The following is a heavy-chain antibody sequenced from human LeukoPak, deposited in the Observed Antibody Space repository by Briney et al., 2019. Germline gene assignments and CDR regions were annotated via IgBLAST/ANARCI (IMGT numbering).Heavy chain of an antibody. CDR3: ARDRGGYDSSGYYWVH. Sequence: SQTLSLTCTVSGGSISSGSYYWSWIRQPAGKGLEWIGRIYTSGSTNYNPSLKSRVTTSVDTSKNQFSLKLSSVTAADTAVYYCARDRGGYDSSGYYWVHWGQGTLVTVSS. D-gene: IGHD3-22*01. CDR2: IYTSGST. CDR1: GGSISSGSYY. J-gene: IGHJ4*02. V-gene: IGHV4-61*02.